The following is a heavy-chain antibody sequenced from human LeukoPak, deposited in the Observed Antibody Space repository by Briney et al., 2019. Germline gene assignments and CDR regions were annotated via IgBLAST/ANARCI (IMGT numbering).Heavy chain of an antibody. CDR1: GGSFGGYY. J-gene: IGHJ4*02. D-gene: IGHD5-18*01. CDR2: INHSGST. Sequence: PSETLSLTCAVYGGSFGGYYWSWIRQPPGKGLEWIGEINHSGSTNYNPSLKSRVTISVDTSKNQFSLKLSSVTAADTAVYYCARPGRPYTAMVTEYKNWGQGTLVTVSS. CDR3: ARPGRPYTAMVTEYKN. V-gene: IGHV4-34*01.